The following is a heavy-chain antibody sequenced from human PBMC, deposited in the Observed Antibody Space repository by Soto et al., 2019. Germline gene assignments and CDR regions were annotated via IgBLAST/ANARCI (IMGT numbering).Heavy chain of an antibody. J-gene: IGHJ6*02. CDR2: IIPIFGTA. Sequence: ASVKVSCKASGGTFSIYAISWVLQAPGQGLEWMGGIIPIFGTANYAQKFQGRVTITADESTSTAYMELSSLRSEDTAVYYCARAVKPGQYAYCGGDCAPYYYYGMDVWGQGTTVTVSS. V-gene: IGHV1-69*13. CDR3: ARAVKPGQYAYCGGDCAPYYYYGMDV. D-gene: IGHD2-21*02. CDR1: GGTFSIYA.